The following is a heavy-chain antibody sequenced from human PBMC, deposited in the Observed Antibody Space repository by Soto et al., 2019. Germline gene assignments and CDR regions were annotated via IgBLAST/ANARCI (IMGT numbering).Heavy chain of an antibody. D-gene: IGHD2-2*01. CDR2: ISAYNGNT. Sequence: ASVKVSCKASGYTFTSYGISWVRQAPGQGLEWMGWISAYNGNTNYAQKLQGRVTMTTDTSTSTAYMELRSLRSDDTAVYYCARDGPNIVVVPAARFGVWGQGTTVTVSS. CDR1: GYTFTSYG. CDR3: ARDGPNIVVVPAARFGV. J-gene: IGHJ6*02. V-gene: IGHV1-18*01.